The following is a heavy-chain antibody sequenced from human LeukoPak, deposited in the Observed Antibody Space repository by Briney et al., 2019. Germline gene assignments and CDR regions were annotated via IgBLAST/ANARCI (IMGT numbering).Heavy chain of an antibody. V-gene: IGHV3-74*03. CDR1: GFAFGSYW. J-gene: IGHJ4*02. CDR3: SRSQFDY. Sequence: PGGSLRLSCAASGFAFGSYWMLWVRQVPGKGLVWVSRINGDGTITTYADFAKGRFTISRDNTKNILYLEMNNLRAEDTGRYYCSRSQFDYWGQGILVTVSS. CDR2: INGDGTIT.